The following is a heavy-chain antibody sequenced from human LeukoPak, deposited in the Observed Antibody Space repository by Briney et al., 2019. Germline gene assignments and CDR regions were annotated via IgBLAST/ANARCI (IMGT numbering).Heavy chain of an antibody. CDR1: GFTFSSYG. Sequence: GGSLRLSCAASGFTFSSYGMHWVRQAPGKGLEWVAVISYGGSNKYYADSVKGRFTISRDNSKNTLYLQMNSLRAEDTAVYYCAKTPRNWNYPNWFDPWGQGTLVTVSS. V-gene: IGHV3-30*18. J-gene: IGHJ5*02. CDR3: AKTPRNWNYPNWFDP. D-gene: IGHD1-7*01. CDR2: ISYGGSNK.